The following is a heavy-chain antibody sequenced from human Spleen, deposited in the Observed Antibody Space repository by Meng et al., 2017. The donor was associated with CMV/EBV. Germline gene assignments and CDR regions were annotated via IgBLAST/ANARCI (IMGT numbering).Heavy chain of an antibody. CDR3: AKMLTGSSSGPRRSAFDI. J-gene: IGHJ3*02. CDR1: GFTFSSYA. CDR2: ISGSGGST. Sequence: GESLKISCAASGFTFSSYAMSWVRQAPGKGLEWVSAISGSGGSTYYADSVKGRFTISRDNSKNTLYLQMNSLRAEDTAVYYCAKMLTGSSSGPRRSAFDIWGQGTMVTVSS. V-gene: IGHV3-23*01. D-gene: IGHD3-22*01.